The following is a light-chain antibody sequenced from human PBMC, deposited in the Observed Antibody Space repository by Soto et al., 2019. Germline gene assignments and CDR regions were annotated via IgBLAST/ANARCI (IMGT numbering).Light chain of an antibody. CDR2: GTS. Sequence: EIVLTQSPGTLSLSPGERATLSCRASQSVSSGYLAWYQQKPGQAPRLLIYGTSTRATGIGDRFSGSGSGTDFSLTISRLEPEDFAVYYCQQYVRLLTFGHGTRLEMK. V-gene: IGKV3-20*01. J-gene: IGKJ5*01. CDR1: QSVSSGY. CDR3: QQYVRLLT.